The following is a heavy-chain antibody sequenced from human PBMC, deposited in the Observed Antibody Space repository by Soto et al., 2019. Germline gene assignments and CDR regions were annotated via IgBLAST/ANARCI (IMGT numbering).Heavy chain of an antibody. Sequence: SETLSLTCTVSGGSISSSSYYWGWIRQPPGKGLEWIGSIYYSGSTYYNPSLKSRVTISVDTSKNQFSLKLSSVTAADTAVYYCARPYSNYENWFDPWGQGTLVTSPQ. CDR1: GGSISSSSYY. D-gene: IGHD4-4*01. CDR2: IYYSGST. CDR3: ARPYSNYENWFDP. V-gene: IGHV4-39*01. J-gene: IGHJ5*02.